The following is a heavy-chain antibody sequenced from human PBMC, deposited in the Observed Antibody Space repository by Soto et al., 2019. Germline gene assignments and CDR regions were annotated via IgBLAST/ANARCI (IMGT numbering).Heavy chain of an antibody. J-gene: IGHJ4*02. Sequence: ASETLSLTCTVSDVSISSSTYFWSWIRQPPGKGLEWIGSIYYSGSTYYNPSLKSRVTISVDTSKNQFSLKLSSVTAADTAVNYCARHSDGYWGQGTLVTVSS. CDR1: DVSISSSTYF. CDR3: ARHSDGY. CDR2: IYYSGST. V-gene: IGHV4-39*01. D-gene: IGHD1-26*01.